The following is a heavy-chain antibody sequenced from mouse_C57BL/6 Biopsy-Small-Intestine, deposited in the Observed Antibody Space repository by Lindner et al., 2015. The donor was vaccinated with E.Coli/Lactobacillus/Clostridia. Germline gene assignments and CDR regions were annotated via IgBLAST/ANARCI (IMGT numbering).Heavy chain of an antibody. CDR2: IYPGSGNT. V-gene: IGHV1-84*01. D-gene: IGHD2-3*01. Sequence: VQLQESGPELVKTGASVKTSCKASGYTFTDYHINWMKQRPGQGLEWIGWIYPGSGNTNYSGKFRGKATLTADKSSSTASMQLSSLTSEDSAVYFCARNGGYDGYYQFDYWGQGTTLTVSS. CDR3: ARNGGYDGYYQFDY. J-gene: IGHJ2*01. CDR1: GYTFTDYH.